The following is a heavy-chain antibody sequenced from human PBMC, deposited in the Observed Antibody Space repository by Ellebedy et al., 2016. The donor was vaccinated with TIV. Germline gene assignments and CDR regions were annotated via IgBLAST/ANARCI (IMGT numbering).Heavy chain of an antibody. D-gene: IGHD3-10*01. CDR3: ARVSIRGVIIGWFDP. CDR1: GGSSSSYY. J-gene: IGHJ5*02. CDR2: IYYSGST. V-gene: IGHV4-59*01. Sequence: MPSETLSLTCTVSGGSSSSYYWSWIRQPPGKGLEWIGYIYYSGSTNYNPSLKSRVTIAADASKNQFSLQLSSVTAADTAVYYCARVSIRGVIIGWFDPWGQGTLVTVSS.